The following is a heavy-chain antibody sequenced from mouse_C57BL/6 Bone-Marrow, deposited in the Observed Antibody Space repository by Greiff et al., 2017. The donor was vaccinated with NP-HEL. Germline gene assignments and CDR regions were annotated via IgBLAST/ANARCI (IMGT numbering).Heavy chain of an antibody. D-gene: IGHD2-3*01. CDR1: GFSLTSYG. J-gene: IGHJ4*01. CDR3: ASYDGYYVRYGMDY. CDR2: RWSGGST. Sequence: VKLQESGPGLVQPSQSLSITCTVSGFSLTSYGVHWVRQSPGKGLEWLGVRWSGGSTDYNAAFISRLSISKDNSKSQVFFKMNSLQADDTAIYYCASYDGYYVRYGMDYWGQGTSVTVSS. V-gene: IGHV2-2*01.